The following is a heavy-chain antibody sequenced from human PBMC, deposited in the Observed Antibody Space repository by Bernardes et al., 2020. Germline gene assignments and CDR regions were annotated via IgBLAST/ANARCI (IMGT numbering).Heavy chain of an antibody. V-gene: IGHV4-61*01. CDR2: IYYSGST. J-gene: IGHJ6*02. D-gene: IGHD5-12*01. CDR3: ARDWLQENYGMDV. CDR1: GGSVSSGSYY. Sequence: SETLSLTCTVSGGSVSSGSYYWSWIRQPPGKGLEWIGYIYYSGSTNYNPSLKSRVTISVDTSKNQFSLKLSSVTAADTAVYYCARDWLQENYGMDVWGQGTTVTVSS.